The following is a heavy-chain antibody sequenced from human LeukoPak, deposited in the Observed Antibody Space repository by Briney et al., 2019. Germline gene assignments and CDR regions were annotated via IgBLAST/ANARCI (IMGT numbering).Heavy chain of an antibody. V-gene: IGHV1-69*04. Sequence: GASVKVSCKASGGTFSSYAISWVRQAPGQGLEWMGRIIPIFGIANYAQKFQGRVTTTADKSTSTAYMELSSLRSEDTAVYYCASYDYGDYQNNNWFDPWGQGTLVTVSS. J-gene: IGHJ5*02. CDR3: ASYDYGDYQNNNWFDP. CDR2: IIPIFGIA. D-gene: IGHD4-17*01. CDR1: GGTFSSYA.